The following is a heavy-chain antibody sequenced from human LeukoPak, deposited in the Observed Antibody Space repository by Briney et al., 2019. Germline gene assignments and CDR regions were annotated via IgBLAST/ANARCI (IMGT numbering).Heavy chain of an antibody. CDR3: AKGGSGWTFDY. J-gene: IGHJ4*02. Sequence: GGSLRLSCAASGFTFSSYWMTWVRQAPGKGLEWVANIKQDGSDKYYMDSVRGRFTISRDNAKNSLYLQMNSLRVEDTAVYYCAKGGSGWTFDYWGQGTLVTVSS. CDR1: GFTFSSYW. D-gene: IGHD6-19*01. V-gene: IGHV3-7*01. CDR2: IKQDGSDK.